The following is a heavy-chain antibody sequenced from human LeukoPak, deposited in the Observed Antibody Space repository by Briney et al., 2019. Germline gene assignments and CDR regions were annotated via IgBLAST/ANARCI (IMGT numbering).Heavy chain of an antibody. Sequence: PGGSLRLSCAASGFTFSDYYMSWIRQAPGKGLEWFSYISSSSSYTNYADSVKGRFTISRDNAKNSLYLQMNSLRAEDTAVYYCARGSMVRGVYVDYFDYWGQGTLVTVSS. D-gene: IGHD3-10*01. J-gene: IGHJ4*02. CDR3: ARGSMVRGVYVDYFDY. CDR2: ISSSSSYT. V-gene: IGHV3-11*06. CDR1: GFTFSDYY.